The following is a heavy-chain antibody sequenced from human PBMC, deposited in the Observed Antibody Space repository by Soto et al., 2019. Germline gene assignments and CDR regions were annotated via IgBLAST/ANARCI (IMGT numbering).Heavy chain of an antibody. J-gene: IGHJ3*02. Sequence: GGSLRLSCAASGFICSSYDMSWVRQAPGKGLEWVSTILVDGRTFYVDSVKGRFTISRDSSNNMVYLQMNSLAAGDTALYYCAKATATGGGAFDICGQGTMVTVSS. CDR3: AKATATGGGAFDI. CDR2: ILVDGRT. D-gene: IGHD2-8*02. CDR1: GFICSSYD. V-gene: IGHV3-23*01.